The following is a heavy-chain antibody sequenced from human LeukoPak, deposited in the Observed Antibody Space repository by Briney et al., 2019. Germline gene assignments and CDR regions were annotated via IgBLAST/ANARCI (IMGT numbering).Heavy chain of an antibody. V-gene: IGHV4-39*01. J-gene: IGHJ4*02. CDR3: ASPGYCSGGSCYGLYCFDY. CDR2: IYYSGST. CDR1: GGSISSSSYY. Sequence: SKTLSLTCTVSGGSISSSSYYWGWIRQPPGKGLEWIGSIYYSGSTYYNPSLKSRVTISVDTSKNQFSLKLSSVTAADTAVYYCASPGYCSGGSCYGLYCFDYWGQGTLVTVSS. D-gene: IGHD2-15*01.